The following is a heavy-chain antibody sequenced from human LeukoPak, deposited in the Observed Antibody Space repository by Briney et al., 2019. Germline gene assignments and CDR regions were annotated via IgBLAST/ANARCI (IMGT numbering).Heavy chain of an antibody. CDR3: ARIEHYYYYMDV. J-gene: IGHJ6*03. Sequence: GGSLRLSCAASGFTFSSYGMHWVRQAPGKGLEWVAVIWYDGSNKYYADSVKGRFTISRDNAKNSLYLQMNSLRAEDTAVYYCARIEHYYYYMDVWGKGTTVTVSS. CDR2: IWYDGSNK. CDR1: GFTFSSYG. V-gene: IGHV3-33*01. D-gene: IGHD5-24*01.